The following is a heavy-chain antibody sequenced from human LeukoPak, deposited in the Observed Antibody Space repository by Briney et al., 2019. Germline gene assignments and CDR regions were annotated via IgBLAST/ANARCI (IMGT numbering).Heavy chain of an antibody. CDR3: ARMDDYTNYYFDY. V-gene: IGHV3-64*01. D-gene: IGHD4-11*01. Sequence: PGGSLRLSCAASGFTFTRFAMYWVRQAPGKGLEFVSAISSNGDRTYYARSVKGRFTISRDNAKNTVDLQMGSLRPEDMGVYFCARMDDYTNYYFDYWGQGTMVTVPS. J-gene: IGHJ4*02. CDR1: GFTFTRFA. CDR2: ISSNGDRT.